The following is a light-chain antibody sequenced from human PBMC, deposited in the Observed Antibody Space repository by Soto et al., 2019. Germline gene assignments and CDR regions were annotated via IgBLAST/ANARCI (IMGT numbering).Light chain of an antibody. CDR2: EAS. CDR3: QQYGRSSGFA. J-gene: IGKJ3*01. CDR1: QTVDSNY. V-gene: IGKV3-20*01. Sequence: EMVLTQSPGTLSLSPGERATLSCRASQTVDSNYLAWYQQKLGQAPRLLIYEASSRATGIPDRFSGSGSGTDFTLTISGLEPEDFAVYYCQQYGRSSGFAFGPGTRVDI.